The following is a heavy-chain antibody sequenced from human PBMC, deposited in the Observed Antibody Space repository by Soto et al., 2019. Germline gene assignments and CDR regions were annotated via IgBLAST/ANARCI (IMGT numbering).Heavy chain of an antibody. Sequence: QVQLQESGPGLVKPSQTLSLTCTVSGGCISSGDYYWSWIRQPPGKGLEWIGYIYYSGSTYYNPSLKSRVTISVDTSKNQFSLKLSSVTAADTAVYYCARDRGDYGETNWFDPWGQGTLVTVSS. CDR1: GGCISSGDYY. V-gene: IGHV4-30-4*01. J-gene: IGHJ5*02. CDR3: ARDRGDYGETNWFDP. D-gene: IGHD4-17*01. CDR2: IYYSGST.